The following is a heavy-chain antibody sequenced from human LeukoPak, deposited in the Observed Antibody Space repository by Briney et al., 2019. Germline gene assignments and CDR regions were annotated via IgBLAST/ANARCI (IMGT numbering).Heavy chain of an antibody. CDR2: TYFRSKWYN. J-gene: IGHJ6*03. V-gene: IGHV6-1*01. Sequence: SQTLSLTCAISGDSVSSKNTAWNWIRQSPSRGLEWLGRTYFRSKWYNEYAASVKSRIIIDPDTSKNQFSLQLKSVTPEDMAVYYCSSMDVWGKGTTVIVSS. CDR1: GDSVSSKNTA. CDR3: SSMDV.